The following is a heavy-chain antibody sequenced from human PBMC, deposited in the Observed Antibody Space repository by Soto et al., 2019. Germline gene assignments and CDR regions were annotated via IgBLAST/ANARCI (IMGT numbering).Heavy chain of an antibody. V-gene: IGHV4-39*01. CDR2: IYYSGST. CDR3: ARRRRGDFDAFDI. Sequence: SETLSLTCTVSGGSISSSSYYWGWIRQPPGKGLEWIGSIYYSGSTYYNPSLKSRVTISVDTSKNQFSLKLSSVTAADTAVYYCARRRRGDFDAFDIWGRGTMVTVSS. J-gene: IGHJ3*02. D-gene: IGHD2-21*02. CDR1: GGSISSSSYY.